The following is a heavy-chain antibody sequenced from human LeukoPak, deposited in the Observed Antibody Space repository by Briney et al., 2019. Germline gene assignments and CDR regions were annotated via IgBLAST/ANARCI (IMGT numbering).Heavy chain of an antibody. D-gene: IGHD3-22*01. CDR2: IYTSGST. V-gene: IGHV4-4*07. CDR1: GGSFSIYY. CDR3: ASSYHDSSGYGDAFDI. Sequence: SETLSLTCTVSGGSFSIYYWSWIRQPAGKGLEWIGRIYTSGSTNYIPSLKSRVTISVDTSKNQFSLKLSSVTAADTAVYYCASSYHDSSGYGDAFDIWGQGTMVTVSS. J-gene: IGHJ3*02.